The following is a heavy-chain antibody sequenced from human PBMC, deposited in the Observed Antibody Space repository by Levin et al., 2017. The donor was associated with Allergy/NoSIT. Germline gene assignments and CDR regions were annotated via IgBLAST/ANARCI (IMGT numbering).Heavy chain of an antibody. V-gene: IGHV2-5*02. J-gene: IGHJ5*02. CDR2: VFWDDGK. CDR3: AHTAGYWFDP. CDR1: GFSLSTRGVG. Sequence: ESGPTLVKPTQTLTLTCTFSGFSLSTRGVGVGWIRQPPGKALEWLTVVFWDDGKVYRPSLRNRLTITKDTSRNQVVLTMTNMDPLETATYYCAHTAGYWFDPWGQGTLVTVSS.